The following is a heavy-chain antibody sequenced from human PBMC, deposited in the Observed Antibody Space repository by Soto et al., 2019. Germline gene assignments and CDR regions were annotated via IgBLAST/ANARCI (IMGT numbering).Heavy chain of an antibody. CDR3: AREPQDGSGSYFDS. CDR1: VGTLITYA. D-gene: IGHD3-10*01. Sequence: TVKVSCRAYVGTLITYAFSWVRQAPARGRVWMGGIIPIFGTAHFAQMFQGRVTLTADKFTSTAYMELISLTSADTAVYYCAREPQDGSGSYFDSWGQGTLVTVSS. V-gene: IGHV1-69*06. J-gene: IGHJ4*02. CDR2: IIPIFGTA.